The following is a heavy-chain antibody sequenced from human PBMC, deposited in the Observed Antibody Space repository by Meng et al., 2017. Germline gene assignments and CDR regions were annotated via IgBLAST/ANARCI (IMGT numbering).Heavy chain of an antibody. D-gene: IGHD3-10*01. CDR3: ASMGY. CDR1: GVTFSSYA. Sequence: QGVRVAWGGGWVQPGRSLRLFCAASGVTFSSYAMHWVRQAPGKGLEWVAVISYDGSNKYYADSVKGRFTISRDNSKNTLYLQMNSLRAEDTAVYYCASMGYWGQGTLVTVSS. CDR2: ISYDGSNK. J-gene: IGHJ4*02. V-gene: IGHV3-30*01.